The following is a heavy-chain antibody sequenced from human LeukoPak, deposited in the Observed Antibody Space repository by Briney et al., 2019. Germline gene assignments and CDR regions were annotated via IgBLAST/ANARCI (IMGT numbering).Heavy chain of an antibody. D-gene: IGHD3-22*01. V-gene: IGHV1-2*02. CDR1: GYGFSDYY. CDR2: INPNSGDN. J-gene: IGHJ4*02. Sequence: ASVKVSCKASGYGFSDYYMHWVRQAPGQGLEYMGWINPNSGDNSCAQKFQGRVSMTRDTSITTLYMELTSLRSDDTAVYYWATFYSDSSGYYFFAYWGQGTLVTVSS. CDR3: ATFYSDSSGYYFFAY.